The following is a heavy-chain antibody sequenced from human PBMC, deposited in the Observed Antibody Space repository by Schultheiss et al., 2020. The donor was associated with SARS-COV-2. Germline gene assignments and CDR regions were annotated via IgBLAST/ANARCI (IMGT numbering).Heavy chain of an antibody. V-gene: IGHV3-30*07. CDR2: IAYDDKIK. D-gene: IGHD3-10*01. CDR3: ARGVQGGVDY. Sequence: GESLKISCAASGFTFSSYAMHWVRQAPGKGLEWVAVIAYDDKIKLYADSVKGRFTISRDNSKNTLYLQMNSLRAEDTAVYYCARGVQGGVDYWGQGTLVTVSS. CDR1: GFTFSSYA. J-gene: IGHJ4*02.